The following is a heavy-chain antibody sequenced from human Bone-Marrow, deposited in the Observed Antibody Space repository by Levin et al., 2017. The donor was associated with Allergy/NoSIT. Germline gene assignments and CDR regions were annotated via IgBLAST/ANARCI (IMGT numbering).Heavy chain of an antibody. CDR3: ARGTDYYDSSGSYYNDAFDV. Sequence: SETLSLTCFVSGGSISSGGYYWSWLRQQPGKGLEWIGYIYSSGCAHYSPSLESRVIISIDTSKNQFSLKLTSVTAADTAVYFCARGTDYYDSSGSYYNDAFDVWGQGTMVSVSS. J-gene: IGHJ3*01. D-gene: IGHD3-22*01. V-gene: IGHV4-31*03. CDR1: GGSISSGGYY. CDR2: IYSSGCA.